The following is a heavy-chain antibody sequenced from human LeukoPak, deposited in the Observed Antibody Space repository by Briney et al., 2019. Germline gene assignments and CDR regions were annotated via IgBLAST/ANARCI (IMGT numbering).Heavy chain of an antibody. D-gene: IGHD1-26*01. J-gene: IGHJ6*03. CDR1: GFTFSSYE. CDR2: ISSSGSTI. Sequence: PGGSLRLSCAASGFTFSSYEMNWVRQAPGKGLEWVSYISSSGSTIYYADPVKGRFTISRDNAKNSLYLQMNSLRAEDTAIYYCARDPYNGNYGDSYYYYMDVWGKGTTVTISS. CDR3: ARDPYNGNYGDSYYYYMDV. V-gene: IGHV3-48*03.